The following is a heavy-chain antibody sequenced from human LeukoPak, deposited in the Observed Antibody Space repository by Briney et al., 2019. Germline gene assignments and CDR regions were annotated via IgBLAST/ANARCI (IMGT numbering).Heavy chain of an antibody. CDR1: GFTFSSYS. CDR3: TTDTRGISVFGLPFNC. V-gene: IGHV3-48*04. Sequence: GGSLRLSCAASGFTFSSYSMNWVRQAPGKGLEWVSYISGDSDTIHYTDSMKGRFTISREDTKNSLTLQMNSLTTEDTAIYYCTTDTRGISVFGLPFNCWGQGTLVTVSS. D-gene: IGHD3/OR15-3a*01. CDR2: ISGDSDTI. J-gene: IGHJ4*02.